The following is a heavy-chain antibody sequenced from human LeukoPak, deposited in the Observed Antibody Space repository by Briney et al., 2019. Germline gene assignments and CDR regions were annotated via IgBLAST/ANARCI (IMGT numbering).Heavy chain of an antibody. V-gene: IGHV5-51*01. CDR1: GYSFTSYW. CDR2: IYPGDSDT. D-gene: IGHD2-15*01. J-gene: IGHJ6*02. CDR3: ARGVGYCSGGSCYSTLYYYYGMDV. Sequence: PGESLKISCKGSGYSFTSYWIGWVRQMPGKGLEWMGIIYPGDSDTRYSPSFQGQVTISADKSISTAYLQWSSLKASDTAMYYCARGVGYCSGGSCYSTLYYYYGMDVWGQGTTVTVSS.